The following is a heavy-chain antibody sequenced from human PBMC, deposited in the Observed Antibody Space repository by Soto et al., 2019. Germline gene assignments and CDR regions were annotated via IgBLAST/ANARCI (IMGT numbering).Heavy chain of an antibody. CDR1: GDSLSRADYC. J-gene: IGHJ4*02. V-gene: IGHV4-30-4*08. CDR3: AREESGLFDY. CDR2: ICYSGST. Sequence: QVQLQESGPGLVKPSQTLSLTFTVSGDSLSRADYCWSWIRQAPGKGLEWIGYICYSGSTYHNPSLKSRTSLSVDTSKTQFSLTLTSVTAADTAVYYCAREESGLFDYWGQGRLVTVSA. D-gene: IGHD5-12*01.